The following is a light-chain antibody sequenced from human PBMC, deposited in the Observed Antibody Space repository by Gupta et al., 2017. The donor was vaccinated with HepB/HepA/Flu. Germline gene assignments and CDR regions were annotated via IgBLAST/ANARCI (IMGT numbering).Light chain of an antibody. J-gene: IGLJ1*01. V-gene: IGLV1-44*01. CDR2: SDN. Sequence: QSVLTQPPSASGTPGQWVTISCSGSSSNIGSNTVNWYQQVPGAAPKLLIYSDNQRPSGVPDRFSGSKSGASASLAISGLQSEDQADYYCAAWEDSLNGHVFGTGTKVTVL. CDR1: SSNIGSNT. CDR3: AAWEDSLNGHV.